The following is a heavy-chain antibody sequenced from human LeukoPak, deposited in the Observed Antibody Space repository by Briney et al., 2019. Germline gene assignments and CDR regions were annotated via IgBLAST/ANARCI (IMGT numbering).Heavy chain of an antibody. J-gene: IGHJ4*02. D-gene: IGHD2-2*01. CDR1: GGTFTSYT. CDR2: IIPILGIA. V-gene: IGHV1-69*02. CDR3: AQTFRICSSTSCSKPLDY. Sequence: SVKVSCKASGGTFTSYTISWVRQAPGQGLEWMGRIIPILGIANYAQKFQGRVTITADKSTSTAYMELSSLRSEDTAVYYCAQTFRICSSTSCSKPLDYWGQGTLVTVSS.